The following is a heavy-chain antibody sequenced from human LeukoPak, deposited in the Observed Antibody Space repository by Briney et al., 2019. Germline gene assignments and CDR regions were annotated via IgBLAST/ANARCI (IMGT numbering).Heavy chain of an antibody. CDR2: INPNSGGT. Sequence: ASVKVSCKASGYTFTGYYMHWVRQAPGQGLEWMGWINPNSGGTNYAQKFQGRVTMTRDTSISTAYMELSRLRSDDTAVYYCARDEYCSGGSCCGWFDPWGQGTLVTVSS. J-gene: IGHJ5*02. CDR1: GYTFTGYY. V-gene: IGHV1-2*02. CDR3: ARDEYCSGGSCCGWFDP. D-gene: IGHD2-15*01.